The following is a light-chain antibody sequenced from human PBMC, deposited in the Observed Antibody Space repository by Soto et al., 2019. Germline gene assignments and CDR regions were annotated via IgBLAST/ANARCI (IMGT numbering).Light chain of an antibody. J-gene: IGLJ2*01. CDR1: SSDVGGYNY. CDR3: SSYTSSSTRL. V-gene: IGLV2-14*03. CDR2: DVS. Sequence: QSALTQPASVSGSPGQSITISCTGSSSDVGGYNYVSWYQQHPGKAPKLIIYDVSNGPSGISNRFSGSKSGNTASLTISGLQAEDEADYYCSSYTSSSTRLFGGGTKLTVL.